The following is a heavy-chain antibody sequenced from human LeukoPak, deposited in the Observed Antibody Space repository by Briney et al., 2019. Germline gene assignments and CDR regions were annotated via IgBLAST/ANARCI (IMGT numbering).Heavy chain of an antibody. D-gene: IGHD3-10*01. Sequence: GGSLRLSCTASGFTFGDYAMTWVRQAPGKGLEWVGFIASETYGGTAEYAASLKGRFTISRDDSKSIAYLQMNSLKTEDTAVYYCAKGRYTVYGFDIWGQGTMVTVSS. CDR3: AKGRYTVYGFDI. CDR1: GFTFGDYA. V-gene: IGHV3-49*04. CDR2: IASETYGGTA. J-gene: IGHJ3*02.